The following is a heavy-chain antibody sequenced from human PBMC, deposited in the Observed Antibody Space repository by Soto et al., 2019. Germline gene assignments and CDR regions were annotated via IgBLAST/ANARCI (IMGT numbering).Heavy chain of an antibody. Sequence: GGPLRLSCAASGFTFSSYSMNWVRQAPGKGLEWVSYISSSSSTTYYADSVKGRFTISRDNAKNSLYLQMNSLRDEDTAVYYCARDRTTYEDDAFDIWGQGTMVTVSS. J-gene: IGHJ3*02. D-gene: IGHD3-22*01. CDR2: ISSSSSTT. CDR1: GFTFSSYS. V-gene: IGHV3-48*02. CDR3: ARDRTTYEDDAFDI.